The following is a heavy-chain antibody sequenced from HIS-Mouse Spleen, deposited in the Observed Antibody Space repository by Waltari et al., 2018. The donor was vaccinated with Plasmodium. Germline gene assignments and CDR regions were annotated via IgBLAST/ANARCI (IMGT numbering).Heavy chain of an antibody. CDR2: IYYSGST. Sequence: QVQLQESGPGLVKPSQTLSLTCTVSGGSISSGGYYWSWIRQHPGKGLEWIGYIYYSGSTYYNPSLKGRVTISVDTSKNQFSLKLSSVTAADTAVYYCARSIAATVTFYFDYWGQGTLVTVSS. CDR1: GGSISSGGYY. V-gene: IGHV4-31*03. D-gene: IGHD6-13*01. CDR3: ARSIAATVTFYFDY. J-gene: IGHJ4*02.